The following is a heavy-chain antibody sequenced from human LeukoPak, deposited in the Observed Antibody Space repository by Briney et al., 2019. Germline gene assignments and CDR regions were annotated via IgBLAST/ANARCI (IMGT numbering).Heavy chain of an antibody. CDR3: ARGGYSYATTPFDY. D-gene: IGHD5-18*01. CDR2: ISAYNGNT. V-gene: IGHV1-18*01. Sequence: ASVKVSCKASGYTFTSYDINWVRQATGQGLEWMGWISAYNGNTSYAQKLQGRVTMTTDTSTSTAYMELRSLRSDDTAVYYCARGGYSYATTPFDYWGQGTLVTVSS. CDR1: GYTFTSYD. J-gene: IGHJ4*02.